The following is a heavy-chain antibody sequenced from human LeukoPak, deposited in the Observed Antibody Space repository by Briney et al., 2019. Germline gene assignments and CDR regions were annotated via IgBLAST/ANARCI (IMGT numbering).Heavy chain of an antibody. CDR2: ISYDGSNK. V-gene: IGHV3-30*03. CDR1: GFTFSSYG. J-gene: IGHJ4*02. Sequence: GGSLRLSCAASGFTFSSYGMHWVRQAPGKGLEWVAVISYDGSNKYYADSVKGRFTISRDNSKNTLYLQMNSLRAEDTAMYYCARYYYDSSGYYYKDYWGQGTLVTVSS. CDR3: ARYYYDSSGYYYKDY. D-gene: IGHD3-22*01.